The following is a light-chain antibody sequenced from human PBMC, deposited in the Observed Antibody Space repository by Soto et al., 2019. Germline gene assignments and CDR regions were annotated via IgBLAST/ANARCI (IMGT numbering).Light chain of an antibody. V-gene: IGKV3-11*01. CDR2: DAS. Sequence: EIVLTQSPATLSLSPGEKATLSCRASQSVSNYLAWYQQKPGQAPRLLIYDASTRATGTPARFSGSGSGTDFTLTISSLEPEDFAVYYCQQRSNWPPLTFGGGTKVEIK. CDR3: QQRSNWPPLT. J-gene: IGKJ4*01. CDR1: QSVSNY.